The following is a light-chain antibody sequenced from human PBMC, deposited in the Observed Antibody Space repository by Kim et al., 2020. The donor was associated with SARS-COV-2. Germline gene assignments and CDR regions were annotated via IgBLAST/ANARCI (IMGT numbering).Light chain of an antibody. CDR3: SSYAGSNNLL. Sequence: QSALTQPPSASGSPGQSVTISCTGTSSDIGSYYYVSWYQHHPGKAPKLLIYEVSKRPSGVPDRFSGSKSGNTASLTVSGLQADDESDYYCSSYAGSNNLLFGGGTKLTVL. J-gene: IGLJ3*02. V-gene: IGLV2-8*01. CDR2: EVS. CDR1: SSDIGSYYY.